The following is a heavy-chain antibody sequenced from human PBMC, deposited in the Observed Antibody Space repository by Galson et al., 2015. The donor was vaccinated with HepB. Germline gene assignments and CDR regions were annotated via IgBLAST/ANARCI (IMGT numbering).Heavy chain of an antibody. CDR2: ISPNSGGT. V-gene: IGHV1-2*07. D-gene: IGHD3-10*01. J-gene: IGHJ6*02. Sequence: SVKVSCKASGYTFTDYHIHWVRQAPGQGLEWMGWISPNSGGTNYAHKFQGRVTMTRDTSISTAYMELRRLRPDDTAVYYCARDFKVEVVYYHYYYGMDVWGQATTVTVSS. CDR3: ARDFKVEVVYYHYYYGMDV. CDR1: GYTFTDYH.